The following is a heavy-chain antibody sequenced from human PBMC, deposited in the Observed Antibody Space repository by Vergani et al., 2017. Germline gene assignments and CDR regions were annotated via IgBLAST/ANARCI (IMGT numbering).Heavy chain of an antibody. J-gene: IGHJ4*02. Sequence: QVQLVQSGAEVKKPGASVKLSCKASGYTFSTYGISWVRQAPGQGLEWMGWISAYNGNTNYPEKFQGRLTMTTDTSTRTAYMDLRSLRSDDTAVYYCARDRPRDWETPLFLFGYWGQGTLVAVSS. V-gene: IGHV1-18*01. CDR3: ARDRPRDWETPLFLFGY. CDR1: GYTFSTYG. CDR2: ISAYNGNT. D-gene: IGHD3-3*01.